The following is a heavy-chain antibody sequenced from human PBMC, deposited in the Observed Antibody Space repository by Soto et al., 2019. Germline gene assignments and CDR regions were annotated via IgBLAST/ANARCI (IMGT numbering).Heavy chain of an antibody. J-gene: IGHJ6*02. CDR3: ARALFGSSGWYNYYYYYGMDV. CDR2: INHSGST. V-gene: IGHV4-34*01. D-gene: IGHD6-19*01. CDR1: GGSFSGYY. Sequence: SETLSLTCAVYGGSFSGYYWSWIRQPPGKGLEWIGEINHSGSTNYNPSLKSRVTISVDTSKNQFSLKLSSVTAADTAVYYCARALFGSSGWYNYYYYYGMDVWGQGTTVTVSS.